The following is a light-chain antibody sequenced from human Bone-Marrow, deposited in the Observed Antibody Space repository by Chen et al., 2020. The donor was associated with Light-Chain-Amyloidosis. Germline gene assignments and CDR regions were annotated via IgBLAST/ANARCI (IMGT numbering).Light chain of an antibody. CDR2: DVS. J-gene: IGLJ3*02. Sequence: QSALTQPASVSGSPGQSITISCTGTSHDVGGYNYVSWYQQHPGKAPKLMIYDVSNVPSGVSNRFSGSKSGKTASLTISGLQAEDEADYYCSSYTSSDTLVFGGGTKVTVL. V-gene: IGLV2-14*03. CDR3: SSYTSSDTLV. CDR1: SHDVGGYNY.